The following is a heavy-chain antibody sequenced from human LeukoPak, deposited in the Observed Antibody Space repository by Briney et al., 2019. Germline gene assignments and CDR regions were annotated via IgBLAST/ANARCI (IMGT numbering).Heavy chain of an antibody. CDR1: GDSIRSSSYY. Sequence: SETLSLTCTVSGDSIRSSSYYWGWVRQSPGKGLEWIGAIYFSGSTYHNPSLKSRVTLSVDTSKNQFSLKLSSVTAADTAVYYCARYCSSTSCTHGGDWGQGTLVTVSS. V-gene: IGHV4-39*07. CDR2: IYFSGST. D-gene: IGHD2-2*01. J-gene: IGHJ4*02. CDR3: ARYCSSTSCTHGGD.